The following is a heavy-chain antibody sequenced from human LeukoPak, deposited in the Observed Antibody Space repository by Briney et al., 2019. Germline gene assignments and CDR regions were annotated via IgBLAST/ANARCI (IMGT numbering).Heavy chain of an antibody. Sequence: GGSLRLSCAASGFTFSSYWMHWVRQAPGKGLVWVSHINSDGSSTNYADSVKGRFTISRDNSKNTLYLQMNSLSDEDTAVYYCARGGTFYFQHWGQGTLVTVSS. CDR1: GFTFSSYW. CDR2: INSDGSST. CDR3: ARGGTFYFQH. J-gene: IGHJ1*01. D-gene: IGHD2/OR15-2a*01. V-gene: IGHV3-74*01.